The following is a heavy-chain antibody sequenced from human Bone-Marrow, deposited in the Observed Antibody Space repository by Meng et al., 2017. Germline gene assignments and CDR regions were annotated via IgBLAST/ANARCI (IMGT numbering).Heavy chain of an antibody. D-gene: IGHD5-18*01. CDR3: ARGQGRGYSYGWIDY. J-gene: IGHJ4*02. CDR2: MNTNSGNT. V-gene: IGHV1-8*03. CDR1: GYTFTSYD. Sequence: ASVKVSCQASGYTFTSYDINWVRQATGQGLEGMGWMNTNSGNTGYAQKFQGRVTIARNTSISKAYMELSSLRSEDRAVYDCARGQGRGYSYGWIDYWGQGTLVTVSS.